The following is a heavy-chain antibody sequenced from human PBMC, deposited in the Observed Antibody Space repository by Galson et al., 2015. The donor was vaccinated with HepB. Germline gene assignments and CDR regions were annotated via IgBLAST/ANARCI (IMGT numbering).Heavy chain of an antibody. J-gene: IGHJ5*02. CDR1: GFTFSSYA. V-gene: IGHV3-30*04. CDR3: ARSGTSGLGPEEWFDP. Sequence: SLRLSCAASGFTFSSYAMHWVRQAPGKGLEWVAFISYENGRDKNYADSVRGRFTISRDNSKNTLFLQMNSLRPEDTAVYYCARSGTSGLGPEEWFDPWGQGVLVTVSS. CDR2: ISYENGRDK. D-gene: IGHD1-14*01.